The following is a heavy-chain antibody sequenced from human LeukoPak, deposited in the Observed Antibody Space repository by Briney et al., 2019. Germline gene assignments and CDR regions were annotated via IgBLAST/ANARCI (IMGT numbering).Heavy chain of an antibody. CDR1: GGSISSYY. CDR3: ARQNPAASGQGLDY. Sequence: SETLSLTCTVSGGSISSYYRSWIRQPPGKGLEWIGYIHYSGSTNSNPSRRSRVSFSVDTSKNRFSLELTSVTAADSAVYYCARQNPAASGQGLDYWGQGTLVTVSS. CDR2: IHYSGST. J-gene: IGHJ4*02. V-gene: IGHV4-59*08. D-gene: IGHD6-13*01.